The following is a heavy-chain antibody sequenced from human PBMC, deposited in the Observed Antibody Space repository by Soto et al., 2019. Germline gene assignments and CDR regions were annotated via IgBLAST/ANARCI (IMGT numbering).Heavy chain of an antibody. CDR2: IYYSGST. J-gene: IGHJ5*02. V-gene: IGHV4-30-4*01. CDR1: GGSICSGDYY. Sequence: SETLSLTCTVSGGSICSGDYYWSWIRQPPGKGLEWIGYIYYSGSTYYNPSLKSRVTISVDTSKNQFSLKLSSVTAADTAVYYCARVVQTTVTTSFWFDPWGQGTLVTVSS. CDR3: ARVVQTTVTTSFWFDP. D-gene: IGHD4-4*01.